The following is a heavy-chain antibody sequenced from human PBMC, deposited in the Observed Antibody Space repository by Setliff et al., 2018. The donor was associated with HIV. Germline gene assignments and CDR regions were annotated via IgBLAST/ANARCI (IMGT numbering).Heavy chain of an antibody. CDR1: GYTFTSYG. V-gene: IGHV1-18*01. D-gene: IGHD3-3*01. J-gene: IGHJ3*02. CDR3: AREYYDFWSGYSDAFHI. CDR2: ISAYNGNT. Sequence: ASVKVSCKASGYTFTSYGISWVRQAPGQGLEWMGWISAYNGNTNHAQTLQGRVTMTTDTSTSTAYMELRSLRSDDTAVYYCAREYYDFWSGYSDAFHIWGQGTMVT.